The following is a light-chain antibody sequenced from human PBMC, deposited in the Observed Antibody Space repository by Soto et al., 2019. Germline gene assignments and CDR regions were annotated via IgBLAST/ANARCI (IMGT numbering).Light chain of an antibody. V-gene: IGKV1-39*01. CDR1: QSAFIY. CDR3: PQSYSIPPT. CDR2: AAS. J-gene: IGKJ1*01. Sequence: SPSSLSASVGERVNLRCRASQSAFIYVNWYQQKPGKAPKLLIYAASSLQSGVPSRFSASGSGTAFTLTISGLQPEYVATYYCPQSYSIPPTFGQGTKVDI.